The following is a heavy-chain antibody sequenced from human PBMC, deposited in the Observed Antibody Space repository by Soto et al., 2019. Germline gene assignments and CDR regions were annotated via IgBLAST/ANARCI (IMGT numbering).Heavy chain of an antibody. J-gene: IGHJ5*02. CDR3: ARPRSGGDSNWFDP. D-gene: IGHD2-21*02. V-gene: IGHV1-69*06. CDR2: IIPIFGTA. CDR1: GGTFSSYA. Sequence: VASVKVSCKASGGTFSSYAISWVRQAPGQGLEWMGGIIPIFGTANYAQKFQGRVTITADKSTSTAYMELSSLRSEDTAVYYCARPRSGGDSNWFDPWGQGTLVTVSS.